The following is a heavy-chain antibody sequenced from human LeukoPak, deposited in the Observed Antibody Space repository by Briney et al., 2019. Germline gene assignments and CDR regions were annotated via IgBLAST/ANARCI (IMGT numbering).Heavy chain of an antibody. CDR2: INPNSGGT. J-gene: IGHJ5*02. D-gene: IGHD2-2*01. V-gene: IGHV1-2*06. CDR3: ARADCSSISCYVKWFDP. CDR1: GYTFTDYY. Sequence: ASVKVSCKASGYTFTDYYMHWVRQAPGQGLEWMGRINPNSGGTNYAQKFQGRVTMTRDTSISTAYMELSRLISDDTAVYYCARADCSSISCYVKWFDPWGQGTLVTVSS.